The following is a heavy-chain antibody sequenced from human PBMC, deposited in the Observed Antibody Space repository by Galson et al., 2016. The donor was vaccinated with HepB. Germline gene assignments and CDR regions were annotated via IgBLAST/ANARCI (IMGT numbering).Heavy chain of an antibody. Sequence: SLRLSCAASGFTFSSYWMHWVRQVPGKGLVWVSRIHSEGSITTYADSVKGRFTISRDNAKNTLYLQMNSLRAEDTGVYYCARDQSSSRVVTTSVYYYMDVGGKGTTFTFSS. V-gene: IGHV3-74*01. CDR1: GFTFSSYW. J-gene: IGHJ6*03. CDR2: IHSEGSIT. CDR3: ARDQSSSRVVTTSVYYYMDV. D-gene: IGHD2-21*02.